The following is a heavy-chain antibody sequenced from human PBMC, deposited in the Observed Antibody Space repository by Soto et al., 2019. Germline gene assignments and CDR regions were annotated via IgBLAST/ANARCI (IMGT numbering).Heavy chain of an antibody. J-gene: IGHJ4*02. Sequence: GGSLRLSCAASGFTFSGYAMSWVRQAPGKGLEWVSAISGSGGSTYYADSVKGRYTISRDNSKNTLYLQMNSLRAEDTAVYYCAKATLITMVRGVTRTPFYFDYWGQGTLVTVSS. CDR3: AKATLITMVRGVTRTPFYFDY. D-gene: IGHD3-10*01. CDR1: GFTFSGYA. V-gene: IGHV3-23*01. CDR2: ISGSGGST.